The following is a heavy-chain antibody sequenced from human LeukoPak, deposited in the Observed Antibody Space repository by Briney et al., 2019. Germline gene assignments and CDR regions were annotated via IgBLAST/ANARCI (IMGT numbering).Heavy chain of an antibody. J-gene: IGHJ6*02. CDR2: ISSSDSTT. CDR1: GFTFTSYE. CDR3: ARIFYQYGLDV. D-gene: IGHD2-15*01. Sequence: GGSLRLSCAASGFTFTSYEMNWVRQAPGKGLEWVSYISSSDSTTYYADSVKGRFTISRDNAKNSLYLQMNSLRAEDTAVYYCARIFYQYGLDVWGRGTTVTVSS. V-gene: IGHV3-48*03.